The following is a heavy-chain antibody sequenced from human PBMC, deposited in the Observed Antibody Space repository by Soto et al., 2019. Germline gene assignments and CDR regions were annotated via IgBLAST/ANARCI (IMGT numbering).Heavy chain of an antibody. CDR3: ARGLLDDYIWGSYRYIPKVDY. D-gene: IGHD3-16*02. CDR2: ISSSSSYI. Sequence: GGSLRLSCAASGFTFSSYSMNWVRQAPGKGLEWVSSISSSSSYIYYADSVKGRFTISRDNAKNSLYLQMNSLRAEDTAVYYCARGLLDDYIWGSYRYIPKVDYWGQGTLVTVSS. CDR1: GFTFSSYS. V-gene: IGHV3-21*01. J-gene: IGHJ4*02.